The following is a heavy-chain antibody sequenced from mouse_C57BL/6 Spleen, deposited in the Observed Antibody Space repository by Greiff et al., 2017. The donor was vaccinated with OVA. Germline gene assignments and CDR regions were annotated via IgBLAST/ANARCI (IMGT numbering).Heavy chain of an antibody. CDR2: IWGVGST. J-gene: IGHJ3*01. Sequence: VHLVESGPGLVAPSQSLSITCTVSGFSLTSYGVDWVRQSPGKGLEWLGVIWGVGSTNYNSALKSRLSISKDNSKSQVFLKMNSLQTDDTAMYYCASVYGSSPFAYWGQGTLVTVSA. D-gene: IGHD1-1*01. CDR3: ASVYGSSPFAY. CDR1: GFSLTSYG. V-gene: IGHV2-6*01.